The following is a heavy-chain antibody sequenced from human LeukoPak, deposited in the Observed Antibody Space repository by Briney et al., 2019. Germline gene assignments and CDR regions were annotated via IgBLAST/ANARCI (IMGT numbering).Heavy chain of an antibody. CDR2: IYYSGST. CDR3: ASSSSGWPTAGDY. D-gene: IGHD6-19*01. CDR1: GGSISSYY. V-gene: IGHV4-59*04. Sequence: SETLSLTCTVSGGSISSYYWSWIRQPPGKGLEWIGYIYYSGSTYYNPSLKSRVTISVDTSKNQFSLKLSSVTAADTAVYYCASSSSGWPTAGDYWGQGTLVTVSS. J-gene: IGHJ4*02.